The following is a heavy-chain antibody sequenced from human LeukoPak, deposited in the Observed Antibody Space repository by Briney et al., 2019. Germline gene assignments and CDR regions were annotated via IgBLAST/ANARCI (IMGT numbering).Heavy chain of an antibody. CDR3: ARDRPNYHEANGHYYNRDGDH. D-gene: IGHD1-14*01. Sequence: GGSLRLSCAASGFTFQIYAMSWVRLAPGKGLQWVASMCGTAGCTFYTDSVKGPFTISRENSKATLYLQMNGLRADDTAIYYCARDRPNYHEANGHYYNRDGDHWGQGALVTVSS. CDR2: MCGTAGCT. CDR1: GFTFQIYA. V-gene: IGHV3-23*01. J-gene: IGHJ5*02.